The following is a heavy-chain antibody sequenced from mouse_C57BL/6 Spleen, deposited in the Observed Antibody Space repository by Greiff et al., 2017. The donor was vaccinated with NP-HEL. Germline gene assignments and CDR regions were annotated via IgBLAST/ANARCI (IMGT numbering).Heavy chain of an antibody. V-gene: IGHV1-54*01. CDR1: GYAFTNYL. D-gene: IGHD2-4*01. CDR2: INPGSGGT. CDR3: ARYDYDGSYYAMDY. Sequence: LVESGAELVRPGTSVKVSCKASGYAFTNYLIEWVKQRPGQGLEWIGVINPGSGGTNYNEKFKGKATLTADKSSSTAYMQLSSLTSEDSAVYFCARYDYDGSYYAMDYWGQGTSVTVSS. J-gene: IGHJ4*01.